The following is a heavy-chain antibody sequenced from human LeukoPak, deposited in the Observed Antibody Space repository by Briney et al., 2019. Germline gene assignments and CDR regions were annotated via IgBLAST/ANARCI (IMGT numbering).Heavy chain of an antibody. CDR3: ARPSYGDFLYYFDY. J-gene: IGHJ4*02. CDR2: IYHSGST. V-gene: IGHV4-30-2*01. Sequence: SETLSLTCTVSGGSISSGGYYWSWIRQPPGKGLEWIGYIYHSGSTYYNPSLKSRVTISVDRSKNQFSLKLSSVTAADTAVYYCARPSYGDFLYYFDYWGQGTLVTVSS. D-gene: IGHD4-17*01. CDR1: GGSISSGGYY.